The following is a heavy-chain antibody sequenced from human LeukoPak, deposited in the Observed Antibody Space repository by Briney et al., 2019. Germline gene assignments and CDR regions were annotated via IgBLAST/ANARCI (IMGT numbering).Heavy chain of an antibody. CDR1: GGSISSSSYY. Sequence: PSETLSLTCTVSGGSISSSSYYWGWIRQPPGKGLEWIGSIYYSGSTYYNPSLKSRVTISVDTSKNQFSLKLSSVTAADTAVYYCARVIKQWLVQGRQFDPWGQGTLVTVSS. CDR3: ARVIKQWLVQGRQFDP. CDR2: IYYSGST. J-gene: IGHJ5*02. V-gene: IGHV4-39*07. D-gene: IGHD6-19*01.